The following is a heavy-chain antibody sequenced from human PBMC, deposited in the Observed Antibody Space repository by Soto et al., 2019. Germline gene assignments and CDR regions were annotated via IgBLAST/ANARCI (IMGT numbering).Heavy chain of an antibody. CDR3: AKDLVAFTTGRRSPFGS. CDR1: GFTFRAYG. Sequence: QVQLVESGGGVVQPGGSLRLSCAPSGFTFRAYGMHWVRQAPGKGLEWVAVIPYDGKNEYYADSVKVRFSISRDSFKNTLYLQMNSLRAEETSVYYCAKDLVAFTTGRRSPFGSWGQGTLVTVSS. J-gene: IGHJ4*02. D-gene: IGHD1-1*01. CDR2: IPYDGKNE. V-gene: IGHV3-30*18.